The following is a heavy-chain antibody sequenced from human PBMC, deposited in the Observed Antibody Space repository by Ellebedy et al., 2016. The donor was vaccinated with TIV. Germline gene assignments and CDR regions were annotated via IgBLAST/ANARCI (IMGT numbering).Heavy chain of an antibody. Sequence: MPSETLSPTCTVPRVSITDPTYYWAWLRQPPGKGLDWLGTIFHSGTTYKSPALSSPRSMSVDTSRNQFSLDLKSVTAADTAVYYCARHLRYSDWRILDLWGPGILVAVSS. CDR1: RVSITDPTYY. CDR3: ARHLRYSDWRILDL. V-gene: IGHV4-39*01. J-gene: IGHJ5*02. CDR2: IFHSGTT. D-gene: IGHD3-9*01.